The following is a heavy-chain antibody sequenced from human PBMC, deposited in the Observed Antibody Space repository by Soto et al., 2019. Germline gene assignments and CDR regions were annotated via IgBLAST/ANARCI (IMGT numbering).Heavy chain of an antibody. CDR3: ARDDGSDSGDTWSSGWFDP. V-gene: IGHV3-33*01. D-gene: IGHD3-22*01. CDR2: IWHDGSRE. J-gene: IGHJ5*02. CDR1: GFIFNHYG. Sequence: PGGSLRLSCAASGFIFNHYGFHWVRQAPGKGLECVAVIWHDGSREYYPDSVKGRFTISRDSSKNTLYLQMNSLRVEDTAVYYCARDDGSDSGDTWSSGWFDPWGQGTLVTVSS.